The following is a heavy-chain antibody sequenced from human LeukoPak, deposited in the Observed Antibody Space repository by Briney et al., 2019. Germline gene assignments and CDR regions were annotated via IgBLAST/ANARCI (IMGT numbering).Heavy chain of an antibody. CDR3: GRGGDFDETEFDC. CDR1: VFTFSYSG. J-gene: IGHJ4*02. V-gene: IGHV3-33*07. Sequence: PWRSLSLSCVASVFTFSYSGMYWLRQAPGKGLEWVAVIWSGGTDKYYADSVKGRFTVSRDNSKNTLYLQMNSLRDEDTAVYYCGRGGDFDETEFDCWGQGTLVTVSS. D-gene: IGHD2-21*02. CDR2: IWSGGTDK.